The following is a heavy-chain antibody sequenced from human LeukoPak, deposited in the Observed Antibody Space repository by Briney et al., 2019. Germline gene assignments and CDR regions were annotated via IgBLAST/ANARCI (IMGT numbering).Heavy chain of an antibody. CDR1: GFTFSSYE. J-gene: IGHJ4*02. D-gene: IGHD6-19*01. V-gene: IGHV3-48*03. CDR2: ISSSGSTI. Sequence: GGSLRLSCTASGFTFSSYEMNWVRQAPGKGLEWVSYISSSGSTIYYAYSVKGRFTISRDNANNSLYLQMNSLTAEDTAVYYCARGGQWLVRTLDYWGQGTLVTVSS. CDR3: ARGGQWLVRTLDY.